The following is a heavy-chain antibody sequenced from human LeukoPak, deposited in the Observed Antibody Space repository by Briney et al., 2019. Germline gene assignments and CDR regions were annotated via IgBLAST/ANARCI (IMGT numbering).Heavy chain of an antibody. CDR3: AELGITMIGGV. CDR2: ISGSGGST. D-gene: IGHD3-10*02. J-gene: IGHJ6*04. V-gene: IGHV3-23*01. CDR1: GLTFSSYA. Sequence: GGSLRLSCAASGLTFSSYAMSWVRQAPGKGLEWVSTISGSGGSTNHADSVKGRFTIPRDHYKHTLYLQMNSLRAEDTAVYYCAELGITMIGGVWGKGTTVTISS.